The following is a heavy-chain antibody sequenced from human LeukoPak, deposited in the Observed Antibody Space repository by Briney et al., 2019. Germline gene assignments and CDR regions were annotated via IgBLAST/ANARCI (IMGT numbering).Heavy chain of an antibody. J-gene: IGHJ4*02. CDR1: GYTLTELS. V-gene: IGHV1-24*01. Sequence: ASVKVSCKVSGYTLTELSMHWVRQAPGKGLEWMGGFDPEDGETIYAQKFQGRVTMTRDMSTSTVYMELSSLRSEDTAVYYCARSYGSGSYNYWGQGTLVTVSS. CDR2: FDPEDGET. D-gene: IGHD3-10*01. CDR3: ARSYGSGSYNY.